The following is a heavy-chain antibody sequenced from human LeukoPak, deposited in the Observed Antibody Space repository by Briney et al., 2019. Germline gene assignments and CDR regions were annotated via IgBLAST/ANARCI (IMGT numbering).Heavy chain of an antibody. D-gene: IGHD3-10*01. CDR1: GYTFTSYA. CDR2: INTNTGNP. CDR3: ASVGGARRYYYYYMDV. Sequence: ASVKVSCKASGYTFTSYAMNWVRQAPGQGLEWMGWINTNTGNPTYAQGVTGRVVFSLDTSVSTAYLQISSLKAEDTAVYYCASVGGARRYYYYYMDVWGKGTTVTVSS. J-gene: IGHJ6*03. V-gene: IGHV7-4-1*02.